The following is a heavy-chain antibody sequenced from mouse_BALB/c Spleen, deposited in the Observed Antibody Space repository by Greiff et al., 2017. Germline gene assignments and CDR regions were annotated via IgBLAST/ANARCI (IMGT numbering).Heavy chain of an antibody. CDR2: IDTSDSYT. J-gene: IGHJ3*01. Sequence: QVQLQQSGAELVMPGASVKMSCKASGYTFTDYWMHWVKQRPGQGLEWIGAIDTSDSYTSYNQKFKGKATLTVDESSSTAYMQLSSLTSEDSAVYYCAREVVFAYWGQGTLVTVSA. D-gene: IGHD1-1*02. V-gene: IGHV1-69*01. CDR1: GYTFTDYW. CDR3: AREVVFAY.